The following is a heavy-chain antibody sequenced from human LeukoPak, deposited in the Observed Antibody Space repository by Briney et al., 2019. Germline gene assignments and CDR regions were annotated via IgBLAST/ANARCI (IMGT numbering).Heavy chain of an antibody. J-gene: IGHJ6*03. CDR1: GFTFSSYD. Sequence: PGGSLRLSCAASGFTFSSYDMHWVRQATGKGLEWVSTIGTAGDTYYPGSVKGRFTISRENAKNSLYLQMNSLRAGDTAAYYCARGGHFGYSYGGYYYMDVWGKGTTVTVSS. D-gene: IGHD5-18*01. CDR3: ARGGHFGYSYGGYYYMDV. V-gene: IGHV3-13*01. CDR2: IGTAGDT.